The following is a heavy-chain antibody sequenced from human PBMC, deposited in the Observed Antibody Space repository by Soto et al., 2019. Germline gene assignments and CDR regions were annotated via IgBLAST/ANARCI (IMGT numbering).Heavy chain of an antibody. D-gene: IGHD3-22*01. CDR3: AKGGHYDSSGYRPIDY. CDR1: GFTFSSYG. Sequence: GGSLRLSCAASGFTFSSYGMHWVRQAPGKGLEWVAVISYDGSNKYYADSVKGRFTISRDNSKNTLYLQMNSLRAEDTAVYYCAKGGHYDSSGYRPIDYWGQGTLVTVSS. V-gene: IGHV3-30*18. CDR2: ISYDGSNK. J-gene: IGHJ4*02.